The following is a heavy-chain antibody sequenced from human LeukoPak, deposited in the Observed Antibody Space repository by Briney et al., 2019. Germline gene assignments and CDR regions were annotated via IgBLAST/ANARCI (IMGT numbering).Heavy chain of an antibody. CDR2: ISGYNGNT. CDR1: GYTFTSYG. J-gene: IGHJ6*03. Sequence: ASVKVSCKASGYTFTSYGISWVRQAPGQGLEWMGWISGYNGNTIYAQKLQGRVSMTTDTSTSTAYMGLSSLRSEDTAVYYCARSPSYDFWSGYYTGYYYYYMDVWGKGTTVTVSS. V-gene: IGHV1-18*01. D-gene: IGHD3-3*01. CDR3: ARSPSYDFWSGYYTGYYYYYMDV.